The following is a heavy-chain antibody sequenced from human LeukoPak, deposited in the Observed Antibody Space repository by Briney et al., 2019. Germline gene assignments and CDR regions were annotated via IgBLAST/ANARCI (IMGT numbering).Heavy chain of an antibody. CDR1: GFTFSSYG. CDR3: ARADGYCSSATCYSWDY. Sequence: GGSLRLSCAASGFTFSSYGMHWVRQAPGKGLEWVAVIWYDGTNKYYADSVKGRFTISRDNSKNTLFLQMNSLRAEDTAVYYCARADGYCSSATCYSWDYWGQGTLVTVSS. J-gene: IGHJ4*02. V-gene: IGHV3-33*01. D-gene: IGHD2-2*03. CDR2: IWYDGTNK.